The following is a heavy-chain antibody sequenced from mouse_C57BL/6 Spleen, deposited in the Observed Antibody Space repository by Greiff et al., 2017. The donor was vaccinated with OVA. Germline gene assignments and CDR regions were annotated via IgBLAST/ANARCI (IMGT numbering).Heavy chain of an antibody. J-gene: IGHJ1*03. CDR3: ARGGYYGSLFSWYFDV. CDR2: IDPNSGGT. Sequence: QVHVKQPGAELVKPGASVKLSCKASGYTFTSYWMHWVKQRPGRGLEWIGRIDPNSGGTKYNEKFKSKATLTVDKPSSTAYMQLSSLTSEDSAVYYCARGGYYGSLFSWYFDVWGTGTTVTVSS. V-gene: IGHV1-72*01. D-gene: IGHD1-1*01. CDR1: GYTFTSYW.